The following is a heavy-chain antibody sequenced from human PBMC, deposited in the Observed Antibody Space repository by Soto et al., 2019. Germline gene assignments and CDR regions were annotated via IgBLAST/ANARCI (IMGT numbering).Heavy chain of an antibody. V-gene: IGHV1-2*04. CDR2: INPNSGGT. CDR3: ARVLPRYCSGGSCYSAFYYFDY. Sequence: ASVKVSCKASGYTFIGYYMHWVRQAPGQGLEWMGWINPNSGGTNYAQKFQGWVTMTRDTSISTAYMELSSLRSEDTAVYYCARVLPRYCSGGSCYSAFYYFDYWGQGTLVTVSS. J-gene: IGHJ4*02. D-gene: IGHD2-15*01. CDR1: GYTFIGYY.